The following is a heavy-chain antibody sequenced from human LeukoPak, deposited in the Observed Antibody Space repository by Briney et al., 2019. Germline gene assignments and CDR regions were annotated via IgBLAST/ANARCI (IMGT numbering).Heavy chain of an antibody. V-gene: IGHV3-53*05. J-gene: IGHJ5*02. CDR2: IYSGGST. CDR3: ARSIAAAVRDWFDP. Sequence: GGSLRLSCAASGFTVSSNYMSWVRQAPGKGLEWVSVIYSGGSTYYADSVKGRFTISRDNSKNTLYLQMNSLRAEDTAVYYCARSIAAAVRDWFDPWGQGTLVTVCS. D-gene: IGHD6-13*01. CDR1: GFTVSSNY.